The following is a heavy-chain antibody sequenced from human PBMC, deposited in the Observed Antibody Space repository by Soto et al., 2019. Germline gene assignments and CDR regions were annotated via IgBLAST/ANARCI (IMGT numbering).Heavy chain of an antibody. Sequence: SETLSLTCTVSGGSISSYYWSWIRQPPGKGQEWIGYIYYSGSTNYNPSLKSRVTISVDTSKNQFSLKLSSVTAADTAVYYCARGADYDFWSGYYTPPPYYMDVWGKGTTVTVSS. D-gene: IGHD3-3*01. CDR1: GGSISSYY. CDR2: IYYSGST. V-gene: IGHV4-59*01. J-gene: IGHJ6*03. CDR3: ARGADYDFWSGYYTPPPYYMDV.